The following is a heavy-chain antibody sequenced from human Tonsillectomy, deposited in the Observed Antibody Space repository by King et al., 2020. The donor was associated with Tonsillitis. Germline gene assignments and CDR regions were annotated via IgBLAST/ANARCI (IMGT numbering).Heavy chain of an antibody. J-gene: IGHJ4*02. D-gene: IGHD2-15*01. CDR1: GFTFSSFT. CDR3: ARDPSLALFDV. CDR2: INTSSSTI. Sequence: VQLVESGGGLVQPGGSLRLSCAASGFTFSSFTMHWVRQAPGKGLEWISDINTSSSTIYYADSVKGRFTISRDNAKNSLYLQMNSLRAEDTAIYYCARDPSLALFDVWGQGTLVTVSS. V-gene: IGHV3-48*04.